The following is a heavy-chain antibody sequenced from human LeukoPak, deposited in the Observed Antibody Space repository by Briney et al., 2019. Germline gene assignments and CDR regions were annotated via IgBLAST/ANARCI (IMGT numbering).Heavy chain of an antibody. CDR1: GGSISSSSYY. V-gene: IGHV4-39*01. CDR3: ARVGIAVAGGGL. CDR2: IYYSGST. J-gene: IGHJ4*02. Sequence: PSETLSLTCTVSGGSISSSSYYWGWIRQPPGKGLEWIGSIYYSGSTYYNPSLKSRVTISVDTSKNQFSLKLSSVTAADTAVYYCARVGIAVAGGGLWGQGTLVTVSS. D-gene: IGHD6-19*01.